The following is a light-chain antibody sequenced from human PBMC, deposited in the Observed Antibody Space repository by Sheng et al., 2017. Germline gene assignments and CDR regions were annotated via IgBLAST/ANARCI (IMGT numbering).Light chain of an antibody. J-gene: IGLJ2*01. CDR2: RDN. V-gene: IGLV3-1*01. CDR1: KLGDKY. Sequence: SYELTQPPSVSVSPGQTASITCSGDKLGDKYACWYQQKTGQSPVLVIYRDNKRPSGIPERFSGSNSGNTATLTISGTQALDEAAYYCQVWDSGTENVVFGGGTKLTVL. CDR3: QVWDSGTENVV.